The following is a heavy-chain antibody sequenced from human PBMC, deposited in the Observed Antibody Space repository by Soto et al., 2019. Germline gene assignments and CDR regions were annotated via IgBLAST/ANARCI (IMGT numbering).Heavy chain of an antibody. V-gene: IGHV3-9*01. CDR3: AKGGASRVDALDV. Sequence: EVQLVESGGGLAQPGRSLRLSCAASGFIFDEYAMHWVRQVPGKGLEWVSTVSWNSATIDYADSVKGRFIISRDSATNSLYLQMSSLRPEDTAFYYCAKGGASRVDALDVWGQGTLVTVSS. J-gene: IGHJ3*01. CDR1: GFIFDEYA. D-gene: IGHD3-16*01. CDR2: VSWNSATI.